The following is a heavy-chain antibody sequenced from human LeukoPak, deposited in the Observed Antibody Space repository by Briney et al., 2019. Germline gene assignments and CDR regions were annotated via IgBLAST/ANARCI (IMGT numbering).Heavy chain of an antibody. J-gene: IGHJ5*02. CDR1: GYSISSGYY. CDR2: IYHSGST. Sequence: SETLSLTCAVSGYSISSGYYWGWIRQPPGKGLEWLGSIYHSGSTYYNPSLKSRVTISVDTSKNQFSLKLSSVTAADTAVYYCARHVSRGSSLNWFDPWGLGTLVTVSS. V-gene: IGHV4-38-2*01. D-gene: IGHD6-13*01. CDR3: ARHVSRGSSLNWFDP.